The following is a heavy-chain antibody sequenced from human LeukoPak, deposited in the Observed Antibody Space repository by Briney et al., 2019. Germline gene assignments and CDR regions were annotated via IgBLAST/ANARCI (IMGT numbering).Heavy chain of an antibody. D-gene: IGHD1-14*01. Sequence: GGSLRLSCAASGFTFSSYWMHWVRQAPGKGLVWVSRINSDGSSTSYADSAKGRFTISRDNAKNTLYLQMNSLRAEDTAVYYCARSTGYYYYYMDVWGKGTTVTVSS. CDR3: ARSTGYYYYYMDV. CDR2: INSDGSST. V-gene: IGHV3-74*01. J-gene: IGHJ6*03. CDR1: GFTFSSYW.